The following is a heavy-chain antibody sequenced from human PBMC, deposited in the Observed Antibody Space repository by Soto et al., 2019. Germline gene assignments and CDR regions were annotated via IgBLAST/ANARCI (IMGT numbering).Heavy chain of an antibody. D-gene: IGHD3-22*01. CDR1: GFTFSTYT. V-gene: IGHV3-64D*06. CDR2: IRSNGGST. J-gene: IGHJ4*02. Sequence: GGSLRLSCSTSGFTFSTYTMHWVRQAPGKGLEYVSAIRSNGGSTYYADSVKGRFTISRDNSKNTLYLQMSSLRPEDTAVYYCVIPNYYDTSGYYGPQEMWGYWGQGTLVSVSS. CDR3: VIPNYYDTSGYYGPQEMWGY.